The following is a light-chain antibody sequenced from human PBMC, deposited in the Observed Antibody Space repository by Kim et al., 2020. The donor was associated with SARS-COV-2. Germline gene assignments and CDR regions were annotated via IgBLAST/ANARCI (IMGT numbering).Light chain of an antibody. J-gene: IGLJ1*01. CDR2: EKN. CDR1: SLRSYY. V-gene: IGLV3-19*01. Sequence: SSELTQDPAVSVALGQTVRITCQGDSLRSYYASWYQQKPGQAPLLVLYEKNNRPSGIPDRFSGSSSGNTASLTITGAQAGDEADYYCNSRESGVNHVFFG. CDR3: NSRESGVNHVF.